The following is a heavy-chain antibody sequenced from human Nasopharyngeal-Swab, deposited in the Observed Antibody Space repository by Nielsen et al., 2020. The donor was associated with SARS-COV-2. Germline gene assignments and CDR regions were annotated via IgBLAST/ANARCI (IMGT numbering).Heavy chain of an antibody. V-gene: IGHV3-49*03. CDR3: TRAPTGYYGSGPNSG. CDR2: IRSKAYGGTT. CDR1: GFTFGDYG. D-gene: IGHD3-10*01. Sequence: GESLKISCTASGFTFGDYGMSWFRQAPGKGLEWVGFIRSKAYGGTTEYAASVKGSFTISRDDSKSIAYLQMNSLKIEDTAVYYCTRAPTGYYGSGPNSGWGQGTLVTVSS. J-gene: IGHJ4*02.